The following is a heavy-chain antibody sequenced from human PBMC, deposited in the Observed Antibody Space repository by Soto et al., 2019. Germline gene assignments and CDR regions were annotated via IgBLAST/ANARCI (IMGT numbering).Heavy chain of an antibody. CDR1: AHSPIATEW. J-gene: IGHJ4*02. D-gene: IGHD3-10*01. Sequence: TLTLTTRFTAHSPIATEWLMLVRQLQRKGLEWIGEIYRSGSTNYNPSLKSRVTISVDKSKNQFSLKLSSVTAADTAVYYCARRATVRGVNIDYWGQGTLVTVS. CDR3: ARRATVRGVNIDY. CDR2: IYRSGST. V-gene: IGHV4-4*02.